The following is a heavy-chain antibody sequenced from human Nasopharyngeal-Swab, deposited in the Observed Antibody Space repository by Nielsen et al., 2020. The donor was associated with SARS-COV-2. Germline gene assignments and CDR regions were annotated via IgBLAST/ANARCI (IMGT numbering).Heavy chain of an antibody. CDR3: ARDQYYDSSGYYHYGMDV. V-gene: IGHV3-7*01. J-gene: IGHJ6*02. CDR2: IKQDGSEK. D-gene: IGHD3-22*01. CDR1: GFTFSSYW. Sequence: GGSLRLSCAASGFTFSSYWMSWVRQAPGKGLEWVANIKQDGSEKYYVDSVKGRFTISRDNAKNSLYLQMNSLRAEDTAVYYCARDQYYDSSGYYHYGMDVWGQGTTVTVSS.